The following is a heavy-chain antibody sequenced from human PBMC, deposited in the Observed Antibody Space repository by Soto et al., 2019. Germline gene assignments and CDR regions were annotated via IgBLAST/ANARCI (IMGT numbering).Heavy chain of an antibody. J-gene: IGHJ4*02. CDR1: GYTFTNYH. CDR3: ALPKNTLGWYNF. D-gene: IGHD6-19*01. Sequence: QVQVVQSGAEVKKPGASVKVSCKASGYTFTNYHVHWVRQAPRQGLEWMGAINPNGGSTTYAQHLQGRVTMTSDSSTSTVYMEMGSLRSDDSAVYYCALPKNTLGWYNFWGQGTLVTVS. V-gene: IGHV1-46*01. CDR2: INPNGGST.